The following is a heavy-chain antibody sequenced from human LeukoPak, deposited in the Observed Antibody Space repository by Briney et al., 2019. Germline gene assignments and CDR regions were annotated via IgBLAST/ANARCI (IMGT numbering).Heavy chain of an antibody. D-gene: IGHD3/OR15-3a*01. Sequence: GSLRLSCAASGFTFGAYAMDWVRQAPGKGLEWVAVISDDGSQKYYADSVKGRFTISRDNSEKTVFLHMNSLRTEDTAVYYCAKERFGTGYSYYYYKGMDVWGLGTTVTVSS. CDR1: GFTFGAYA. J-gene: IGHJ6*02. CDR2: ISDDGSQK. V-gene: IGHV3-30*18. CDR3: AKERFGTGYSYYYYKGMDV.